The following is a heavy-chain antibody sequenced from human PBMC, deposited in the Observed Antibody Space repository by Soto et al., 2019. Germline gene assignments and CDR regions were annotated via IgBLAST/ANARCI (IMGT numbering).Heavy chain of an antibody. Sequence: SETLSLTCLVSGYSITSDFYWGWIREPPGKGLEWIGSIYHSGTTYSDPSLRSRLTISVDTSKNQFSLMLSSVTAADTAVYYCARGIGVFDSWGQGTLVTVSS. J-gene: IGHJ4*02. D-gene: IGHD3-10*01. CDR2: IYHSGTT. V-gene: IGHV4-38-2*02. CDR3: ARGIGVFDS. CDR1: GYSITSDFY.